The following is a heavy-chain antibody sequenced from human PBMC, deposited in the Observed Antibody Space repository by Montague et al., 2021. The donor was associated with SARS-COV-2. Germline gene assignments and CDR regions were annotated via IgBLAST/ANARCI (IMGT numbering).Heavy chain of an antibody. CDR2: IDWDDDK. V-gene: IGHV2-70*01. Sequence: PALVKPTQTLTLTCTFSGFSLSTSGMCVSWIRQPPGKALEWLALIDWDDDKYYSTSLKTRLTISKDTSKNQVVLTMTNMDPVDTATYYCARSPHSPPGPRYYYGMDVWGQGTTVTVSS. CDR3: ARSPHSPPGPRYYYGMDV. CDR1: GFSLSTSGMC. J-gene: IGHJ6*02. D-gene: IGHD6-13*01.